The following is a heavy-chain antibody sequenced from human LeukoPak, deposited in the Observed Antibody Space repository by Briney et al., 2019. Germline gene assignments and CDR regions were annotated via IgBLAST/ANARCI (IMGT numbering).Heavy chain of an antibody. CDR3: ARAPGNYYYGMGV. V-gene: IGHV1-69*04. Sequence: SVKVSCKASGGTFSSYAISWVRQAPGQGLEWMGRIIPILGIANYAQKFQGRVTITADKSTSTAYMELSSLRSEDTAVYYCARAPGNYYYGMGVWGQGTTVTVSS. CDR2: IIPILGIA. CDR1: GGTFSSYA. D-gene: IGHD3-10*01. J-gene: IGHJ6*02.